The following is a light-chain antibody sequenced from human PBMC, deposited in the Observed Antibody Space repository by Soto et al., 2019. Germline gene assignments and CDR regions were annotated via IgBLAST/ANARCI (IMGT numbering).Light chain of an antibody. J-gene: IGLJ1*01. V-gene: IGLV2-14*01. CDR1: SSDVGGYNY. CDR3: SSYTSSSTLDYV. CDR2: DVS. Sequence: QSVLTQPASVSGSPGQSITISCTGTSSDVGGYNYVSWYQQHPGKAPKPMIYDVSNRPSGVSNRFSGSKSGNTASLTISGLQAEDEADYYCSSYTSSSTLDYVFGTGTKVTVL.